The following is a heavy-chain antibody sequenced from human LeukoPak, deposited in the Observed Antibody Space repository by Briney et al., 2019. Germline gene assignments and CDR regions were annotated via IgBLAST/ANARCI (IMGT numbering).Heavy chain of an antibody. CDR3: ARQARDRLNPA. CDR2: INHSGST. V-gene: IGHV4-34*01. D-gene: IGHD5-24*01. J-gene: IGHJ4*02. Sequence: PSETLSLTCAVYGGSFSGYYWSWIRQPPGEGLEWIGEINHSGSTNYNPSLKSRVTISVDTSKNQFSLKMSCLTAADTAVYYCARQARDRLNPAWGQGTLVTVSS. CDR1: GGSFSGYY.